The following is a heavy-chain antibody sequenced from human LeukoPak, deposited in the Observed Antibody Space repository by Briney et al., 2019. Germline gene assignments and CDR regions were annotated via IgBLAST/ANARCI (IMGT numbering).Heavy chain of an antibody. CDR1: GYTFTSYG. J-gene: IGHJ4*02. CDR2: ISAYNGNT. CDR3: ARDGITEGYCSGGSCYSDY. D-gene: IGHD2-15*01. V-gene: IGHV1-18*01. Sequence: GASVKVSCKASGYTFTSYGISWVRQAPGQGLEWMGWISAYNGNTNYAQKLQGRVTMTTDTSTSTAYMELRSLRSDDTAVYYCARDGITEGYCSGGSCYSDYWGQGTLVTVSS.